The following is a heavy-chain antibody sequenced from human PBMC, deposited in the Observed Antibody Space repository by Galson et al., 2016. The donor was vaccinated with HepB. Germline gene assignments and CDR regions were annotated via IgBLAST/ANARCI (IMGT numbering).Heavy chain of an antibody. CDR1: GFVVSDSY. D-gene: IGHD1-1*01. J-gene: IGHJ1*01. Sequence: LRLSCAAPGFVVSDSYMSWVRQTPGKGLEWVAVLYSDGSTYYIDSVKGRFTISRDNSKNTLHLQMDNLRAEDTAVYYCTRDQTGTTVWFFHWGQGALVTVSS. CDR3: TRDQTGTTVWFFH. V-gene: IGHV3-53*01. CDR2: LYSDGST.